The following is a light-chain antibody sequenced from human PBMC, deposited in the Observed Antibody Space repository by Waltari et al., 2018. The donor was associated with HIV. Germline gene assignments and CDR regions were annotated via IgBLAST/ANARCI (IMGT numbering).Light chain of an antibody. CDR1: SSDVGAYNY. CDR3: SSYAGNNNVV. Sequence: QSALTQPPSASGSPGQSVTISCTGTSSDVGAYNYVSWYQQHPGKAPKLMIFEVTKRPSGVPGRFSGSKSGNTASLTVSGLQAEDEADYYCSSYAGNNNVVFGGGTKLTVL. J-gene: IGLJ2*01. V-gene: IGLV2-8*01. CDR2: EVT.